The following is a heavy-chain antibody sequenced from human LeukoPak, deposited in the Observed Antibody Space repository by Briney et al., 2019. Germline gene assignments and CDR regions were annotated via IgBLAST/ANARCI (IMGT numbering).Heavy chain of an antibody. V-gene: IGHV2-5*01. Sequence: ESGPTLVKPTQTLTLTCTFSGFSLSTSGVGVGWIRQPPGKALEWLALIYWNDDKRYSPSLKSRLTITKDTSKNQVVLTMTNMDPVDTATYYCTHRREMATLVYAFDIWGQGTVVTVSS. J-gene: IGHJ3*02. D-gene: IGHD5-24*01. CDR2: IYWNDDK. CDR3: THRREMATLVYAFDI. CDR1: GFSLSTSGVG.